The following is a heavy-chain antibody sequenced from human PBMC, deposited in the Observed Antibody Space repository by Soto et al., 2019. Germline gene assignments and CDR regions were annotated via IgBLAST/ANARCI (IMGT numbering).Heavy chain of an antibody. D-gene: IGHD3-3*01. V-gene: IGHV3-11*06. CDR3: AKDRAPLRFFRSAIFFELEY. CDR1: GFTFSDYY. CDR2: ISSRSTYT. Sequence: PGGSLRLSCAASGFTFSDYYMSWIRQAPGKGLEWVSYISSRSTYTNYVDSVKGRFTISRDNAKNSLYLQMSSLRADDTAVYYCAKDRAPLRFFRSAIFFELEYWGHGTLVTVSS. J-gene: IGHJ4*01.